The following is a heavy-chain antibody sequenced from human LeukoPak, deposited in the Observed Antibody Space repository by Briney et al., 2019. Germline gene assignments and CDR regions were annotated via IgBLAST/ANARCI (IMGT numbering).Heavy chain of an antibody. D-gene: IGHD5-12*01. J-gene: IGHJ3*02. CDR3: TTCGYDRCGAFDI. V-gene: IGHV3-15*01. CDR2: IKSKTDGGTT. CDR1: EFXFTRAW. Sequence: GGSLRLSCAVSEFXFTRAWITWVRQAPGKGLEWVGRIKSKTDGGTTDHAAPVKGRFSISRDDSKNTLYLQMNSLETEDTAMYYCTTCGYDRCGAFDIWGQGTVVTVSS.